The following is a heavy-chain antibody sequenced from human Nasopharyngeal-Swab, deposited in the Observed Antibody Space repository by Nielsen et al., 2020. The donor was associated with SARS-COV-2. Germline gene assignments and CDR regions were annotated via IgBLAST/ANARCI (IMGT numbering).Heavy chain of an antibody. CDR1: GFTFNNYN. V-gene: IGHV3-23*01. CDR3: AFVDTTRLGSYFSDLDV. CDR2: ISGSGGGT. Sequence: GESLKISCAASGFTFNNYNFNWVRQAPGKGLEWVSSISGSGGGTQYADSVKGRFTLSRDNSKNKLILQMNNLRDEDTAVYYCAFVDTTRLGSYFSDLDVWGQGTTVTVSS. D-gene: IGHD5-18*01. J-gene: IGHJ6*02.